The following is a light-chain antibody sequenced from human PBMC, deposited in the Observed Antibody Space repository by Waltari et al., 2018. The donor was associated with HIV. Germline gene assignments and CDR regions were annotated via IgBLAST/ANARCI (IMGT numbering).Light chain of an antibody. CDR2: WGS. Sequence: DIVLTQSPDSLAVSLGARAAINCKFSHRITYSATYNASLACYQLRPGQPPRLLIFWGSLRASGVPDLFSGSGSGTDFTLTIDSLQAEDVAVYFCQQYYDKPLTFGRGTKVEIK. V-gene: IGKV4-1*01. CDR1: HRITYSATYNAS. CDR3: QQYYDKPLT. J-gene: IGKJ4*01.